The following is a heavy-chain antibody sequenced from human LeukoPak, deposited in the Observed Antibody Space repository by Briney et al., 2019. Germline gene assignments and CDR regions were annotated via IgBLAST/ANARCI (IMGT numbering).Heavy chain of an antibody. V-gene: IGHV3-7*01. Sequence: PSETLSLTCTVSGGSISSGGYYWSWIRQHPGKGLEWVATIRYDGDEKFYVDSVTGRFTISRDNAKNSLFLHMNSLAAEDTAVYYCVRESFSRGDFNWGQGTLVSVSS. D-gene: IGHD7-27*01. CDR3: VRESFSRGDFN. J-gene: IGHJ4*02. CDR2: IRYDGDEK. CDR1: GGSISSGGYY.